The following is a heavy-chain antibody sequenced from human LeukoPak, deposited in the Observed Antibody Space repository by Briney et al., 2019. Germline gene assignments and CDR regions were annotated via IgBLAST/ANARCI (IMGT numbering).Heavy chain of an antibody. J-gene: IGHJ5*02. CDR3: ARDRGYCSSTSCHALAGWFDP. D-gene: IGHD2-2*01. CDR2: IYYSGST. CDR1: GGSISSGGYY. Sequence: SQTLSLTCTVSGGSISSGGYYWSWIRQHPGKGLEWIGYIYYSGSTYYNPSLKSRVTISVDTSKNQFSLKLSSVTAADTAVYYCARDRGYCSSTSCHALAGWFDPWGQGTLVTVSS. V-gene: IGHV4-31*03.